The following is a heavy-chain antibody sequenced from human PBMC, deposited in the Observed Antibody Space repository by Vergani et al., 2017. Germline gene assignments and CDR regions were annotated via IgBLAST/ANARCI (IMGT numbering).Heavy chain of an antibody. J-gene: IGHJ5*02. Sequence: QVQWVESGGGVVQPGRSLRLSSAASGFTFNQYGMHWVRQAPGKGLEGVAVTWYDGNNKQYADSVKGRFTISRDNSKSTMYLQMNSLRDEDTGVYYCARDLRLLYNRFDPWGQGTLVTVSS. V-gene: IGHV3-33*01. D-gene: IGHD1-14*01. CDR1: GFTFNQYG. CDR2: TWYDGNNK. CDR3: ARDLRLLYNRFDP.